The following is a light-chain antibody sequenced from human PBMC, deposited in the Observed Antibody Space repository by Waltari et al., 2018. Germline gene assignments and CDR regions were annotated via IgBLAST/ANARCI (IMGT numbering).Light chain of an antibody. CDR1: QSVSTY. CDR3: QNYYTSPYS. V-gene: IGKV3D-7*01. J-gene: IGKJ2*03. Sequence: LILTQSPATLSLSPGERATLSCRASQSVSTYLAWSQHKPGQAPRLVVYGASTRATGIPDRFRGSVSGTEFTLTINSLEPEDFAVDYCQNYYTSPYSFGQGTKVEIK. CDR2: GAS.